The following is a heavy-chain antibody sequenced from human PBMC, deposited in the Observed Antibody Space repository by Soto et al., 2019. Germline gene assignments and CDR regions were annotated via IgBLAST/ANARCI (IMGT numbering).Heavy chain of an antibody. J-gene: IGHJ6*04. CDR1: RLRLYIYG. CDR3: ARELYVIQNHYGMDV. CDR2: IWYDGSNK. Sequence: AACRLRLYIYGIHWVRKNTGKGLEWVAVIWYDGSNKYYADSVKGRFTISRDNSKNTLYLQMNSLRAEDTAVYYCARELYVIQNHYGMDVWGKGPTVTVSS. D-gene: IGHD5-18*01. V-gene: IGHV3-33*01.